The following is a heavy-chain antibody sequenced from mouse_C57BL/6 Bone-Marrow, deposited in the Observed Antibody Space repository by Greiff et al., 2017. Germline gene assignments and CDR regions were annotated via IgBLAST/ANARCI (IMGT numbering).Heavy chain of an antibody. CDR3: TILSGFAY. CDR1: GYTFTDYE. Sequence: QVQLKESGAELVRPGASVTLSCKASGYTFTDYEMHWVKQTPVHGLEWIGAIDPETGGTAYTQKFKGKAILTADKSSSTAYMELRSLTSEDSAVYYCTILSGFAYWGQGTLVTVSA. CDR2: IDPETGGT. J-gene: IGHJ3*01. V-gene: IGHV1-15*01.